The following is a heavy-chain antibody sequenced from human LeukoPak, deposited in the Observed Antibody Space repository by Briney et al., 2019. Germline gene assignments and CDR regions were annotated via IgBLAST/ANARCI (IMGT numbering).Heavy chain of an antibody. V-gene: IGHV3-15*01. D-gene: IGHD3-22*01. CDR3: AGSGYASDD. CDR1: GITFSYAW. CDR2: IKSNIDGGTT. Sequence: GGSLRLSCVASGITFSYAWMTWVRQAPGKGLEWVGLIKSNIDGGTTDYAAPVKGRFTISRDNSKNTVYLQMNSLKTEDTAVYYCAGSGYASDDWGQGTRVPVSS. J-gene: IGHJ4*02.